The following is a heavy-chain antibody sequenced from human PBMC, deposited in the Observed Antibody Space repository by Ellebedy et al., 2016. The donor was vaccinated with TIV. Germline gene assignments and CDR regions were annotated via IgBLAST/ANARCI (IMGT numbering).Heavy chain of an antibody. CDR3: ARGAARTFDY. J-gene: IGHJ4*02. D-gene: IGHD6-6*01. CDR2: IKQDGNEK. CDR1: GFTFSNYW. V-gene: IGHV3-7*03. Sequence: GGSLRLXXAASGFTFSNYWMNWVRQAPGKGLEWVANIKQDGNEKYYVDSVKGRFTISRDNAKNSLYLQMDSLRAEDTAVYLCARGAARTFDYWGQGTLVTVSS.